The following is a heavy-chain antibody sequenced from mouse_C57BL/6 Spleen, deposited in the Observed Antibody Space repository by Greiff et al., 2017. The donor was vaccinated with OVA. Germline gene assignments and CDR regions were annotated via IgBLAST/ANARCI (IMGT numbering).Heavy chain of an antibody. Sequence: QVQLQQPGAELVKPGASVKVSCKASGYTFTSYWMHWVKQRPGQGLEWIGRIHPSDSDTNYNQKFKGKATLTVDKSSSTAYMQLSSLTSEDSAVYYCAIGKYHDYGPYAMDYWGQGTSVTVSS. J-gene: IGHJ4*01. CDR2: IHPSDSDT. D-gene: IGHD2-4*01. CDR3: AIGKYHDYGPYAMDY. CDR1: GYTFTSYW. V-gene: IGHV1-74*01.